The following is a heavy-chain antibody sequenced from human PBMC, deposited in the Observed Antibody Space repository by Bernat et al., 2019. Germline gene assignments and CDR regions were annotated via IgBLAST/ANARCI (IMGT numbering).Heavy chain of an antibody. CDR2: INHSGST. CDR1: GGSFSGYY. CDR3: AGSFIAAAYCFDY. J-gene: IGHJ4*02. Sequence: QVQLQQWGAGLLKPSETLSLTCAVYGGSFSGYYWSWIRHPPGKGLEWIGEINHSGSTNYNPSLKSRVTISVDTSKNQFSLKLSSVTAEDTAVYYCAGSFIAAAYCFDYWGQGNLVNVSS. V-gene: IGHV4-34*01. D-gene: IGHD6-25*01.